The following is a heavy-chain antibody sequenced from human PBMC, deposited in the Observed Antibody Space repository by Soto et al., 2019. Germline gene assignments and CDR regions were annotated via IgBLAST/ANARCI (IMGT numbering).Heavy chain of an antibody. CDR2: INPNSGGT. Sequence: ASVKVSFTASGYTFTGYYMHWVRQAPGQGLEWMGWINPNSGGTNYAQKFQGWVTMTRDTSISTAYMELSRLRSDDTAVYYCARSEYCSSTSCYEYYYYGMDVWGQETTVT. CDR1: GYTFTGYY. CDR3: ARSEYCSSTSCYEYYYYGMDV. D-gene: IGHD2-2*01. V-gene: IGHV1-2*04. J-gene: IGHJ6*02.